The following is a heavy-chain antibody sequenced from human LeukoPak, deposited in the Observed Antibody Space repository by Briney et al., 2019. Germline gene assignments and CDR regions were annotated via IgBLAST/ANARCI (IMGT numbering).Heavy chain of an antibody. Sequence: SETLSLTCTVSGGSISSSSYYWGWIRQPPGKGLEWIGSIYYSGSTYYNPSLKSRVTISVDTSKNQFSLKLSSVTAADTAVYYCARGWLQLIDYWGQGTLVTVSS. V-gene: IGHV4-39*07. CDR2: IYYSGST. CDR1: GGSISSSSYY. D-gene: IGHD5-24*01. CDR3: ARGWLQLIDY. J-gene: IGHJ4*02.